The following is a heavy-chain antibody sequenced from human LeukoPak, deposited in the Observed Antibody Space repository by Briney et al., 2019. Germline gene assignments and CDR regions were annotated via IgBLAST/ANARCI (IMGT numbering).Heavy chain of an antibody. V-gene: IGHV4-61*01. CDR2: ISYSGST. CDR1: GGSVSSGSDY. D-gene: IGHD3-10*01. J-gene: IGHJ4*02. Sequence: PSETLSLTCTVSGGSVSSGSDYWSWIRQPPGKGLEWIGHISYSGSTNYNPSLKSRVTISLATSKNQLSLKLSSVTTADTAVYYCARGQAALWFGELWGQGTLVTVSS. CDR3: ARGQAALWFGEL.